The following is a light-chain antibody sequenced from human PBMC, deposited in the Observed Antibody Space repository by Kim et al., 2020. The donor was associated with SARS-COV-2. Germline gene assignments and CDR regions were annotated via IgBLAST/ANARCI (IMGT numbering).Light chain of an antibody. CDR2: KAS. J-gene: IGKJ2*01. V-gene: IGKV1-5*03. CDR1: QTIGSW. Sequence: SASAGDRVTIACRASQTIGSWLAWFQQKPGKAPKLLIYKASSLQSGVPSRFSGSGSGTEFTLTISSLQPDDFATYYCQQYSSSPYTFGQGTKLEI. CDR3: QQYSSSPYT.